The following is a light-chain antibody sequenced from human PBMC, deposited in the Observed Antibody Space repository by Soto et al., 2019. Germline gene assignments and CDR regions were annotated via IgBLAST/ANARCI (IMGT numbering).Light chain of an antibody. V-gene: IGLV2-11*01. J-gene: IGLJ1*01. CDR2: DVT. Sequence: QSALTQPRSVSGSPGESVTISCTGTSNDVGGYDYVSWYQQHPGKAPKLMIYDVTKRPSGVPDRFSGSKSGNTASLTISGLQAEDEADYYCSSYAGSYTLGVFGTGTKLTVL. CDR3: SSYAGSYTLGV. CDR1: SNDVGGYDY.